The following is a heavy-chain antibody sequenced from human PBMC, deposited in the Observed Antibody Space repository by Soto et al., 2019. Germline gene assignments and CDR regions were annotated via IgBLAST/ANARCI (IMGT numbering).Heavy chain of an antibody. Sequence: GESLKISCKGSGYSFTIYWIGWVRQMPGKGLEWLGIIYPYDSDTRYRPSFQGQVTISADKSISTAYLQWNSLKASDTAMYYCARQQPASSSWSFDYWGQGTPVTVSS. CDR1: GYSFTIYW. CDR3: ARQQPASSSWSFDY. CDR2: IYPYDSDT. V-gene: IGHV5-51*01. J-gene: IGHJ4*02. D-gene: IGHD6-13*01.